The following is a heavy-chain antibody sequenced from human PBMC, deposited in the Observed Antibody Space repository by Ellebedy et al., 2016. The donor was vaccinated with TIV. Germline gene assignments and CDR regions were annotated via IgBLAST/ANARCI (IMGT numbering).Heavy chain of an antibody. J-gene: IGHJ4*02. Sequence: MPSETLSLTCAVYGGSFSGYFWNWIRQSPGKGLEWIGEINQRGSPNYNPSLKSRVTISADTSKNQLSLKLTSVTAADTAVYYCASGGDGVDTVGTLDYWGQGTLVTVSS. D-gene: IGHD3-10*01. V-gene: IGHV4-34*01. CDR2: INQRGSP. CDR1: GGSFSGYF. CDR3: ASGGDGVDTVGTLDY.